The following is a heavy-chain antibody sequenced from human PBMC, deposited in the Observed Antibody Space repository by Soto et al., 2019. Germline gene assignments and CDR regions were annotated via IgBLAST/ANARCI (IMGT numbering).Heavy chain of an antibody. Sequence: PSETLSLTCPVSGGSISTSYWPWIRQPAGKGLEWIGRIYTSGSTNYKPSLKSRVTMSVDTSKNQFSLQLSSVTAADTALYYSAKKTTDISSWYDYWGHGTLLTVSS. CDR1: GGSISTSY. J-gene: IGHJ5*01. D-gene: IGHD6-13*01. V-gene: IGHV4-4*07. CDR2: IYTSGST. CDR3: AKKTTDISSWYDY.